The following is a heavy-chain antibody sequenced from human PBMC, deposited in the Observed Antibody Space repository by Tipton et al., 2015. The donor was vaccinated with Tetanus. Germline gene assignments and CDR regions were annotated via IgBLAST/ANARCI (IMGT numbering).Heavy chain of an antibody. D-gene: IGHD3-10*01. V-gene: IGHV1-18*01. CDR3: ARDYFGSGSNYYFDY. J-gene: IGHJ4*02. Sequence: QLVQSGAEMKKPGASVKVSCKASGYTFTRYGLTWVRQAPGQGPEWMGWISGYNGNTNYAPKFQGRVTMTTDTTTNTAYMELRSLRSDDTAVYYCARDYFGSGSNYYFDYWCQGSQVSVSS. CDR1: GYTFTRYG. CDR2: ISGYNGNT.